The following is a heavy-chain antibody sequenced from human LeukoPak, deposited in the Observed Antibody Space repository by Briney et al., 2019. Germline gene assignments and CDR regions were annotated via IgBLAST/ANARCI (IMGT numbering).Heavy chain of an antibody. CDR3: AKDVLR. Sequence: GSLRLSCAPSGFIFNIYDMHWVRQAPGKGLEWVAVISSDGGTTLYADAVKGRFTISRDNLNNTLYLEMNSLRAEGTAVYYCAKDVLRWGQGTLVTVSS. CDR1: GFIFNIYD. CDR2: ISSDGGTT. J-gene: IGHJ4*02. V-gene: IGHV3-30-3*02.